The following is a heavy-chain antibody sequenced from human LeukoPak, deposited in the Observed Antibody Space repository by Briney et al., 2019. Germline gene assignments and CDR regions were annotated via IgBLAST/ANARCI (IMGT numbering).Heavy chain of an antibody. V-gene: IGHV4-34*01. CDR3: ASRDYGGWFEP. D-gene: IGHD4-17*01. CDR1: GGSFSGYY. J-gene: IGHJ5*02. CDR2: INHSGST. Sequence: SETLSLTCAVYGGSFSGYYWSWIRQPPGKGLEWIGEINHSGSTNYNPSLKSRVTISVDTSKNQFSLKLSSVTAADTAVYYCASRDYGGWFEPWGQGTLVTVSS.